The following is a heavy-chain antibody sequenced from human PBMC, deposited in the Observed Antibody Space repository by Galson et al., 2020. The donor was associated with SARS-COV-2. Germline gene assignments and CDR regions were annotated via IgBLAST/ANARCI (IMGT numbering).Heavy chain of an antibody. Sequence: SETLSLTCTVSGGSISSYYWSWIRQPPGKGLEWIGSIYYSGSTNYNPSLKSRVTISVDTSKNQFSLKLSSVTAADTAVYYCARLTVAPLSYYYYYGMDVWGQGTTVTVSS. J-gene: IGHJ6*02. D-gene: IGHD5-12*01. V-gene: IGHV4-59*01. CDR1: GGSISSYY. CDR3: ARLTVAPLSYYYYYGMDV. CDR2: IYYSGST.